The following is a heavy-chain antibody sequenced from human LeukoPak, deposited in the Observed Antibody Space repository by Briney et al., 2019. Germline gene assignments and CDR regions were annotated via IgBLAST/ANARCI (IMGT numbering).Heavy chain of an antibody. CDR2: INPNSGGT. Sequence: GASVKVSCTASGYTFTDYYIHWVRQAPGQGLECMGWINPNSGGTNYAQKFQGRVTMTRDTSISTAYMELSRLRSDDTAVYYCARDSSFRPFDYWGQGTLVTVSS. D-gene: IGHD6-6*01. V-gene: IGHV1-2*02. CDR3: ARDSSFRPFDY. CDR1: GYTFTDYY. J-gene: IGHJ4*02.